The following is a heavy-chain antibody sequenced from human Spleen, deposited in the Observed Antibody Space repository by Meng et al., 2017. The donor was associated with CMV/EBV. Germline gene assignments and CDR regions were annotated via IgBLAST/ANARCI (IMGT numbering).Heavy chain of an antibody. CDR1: GYTFTDYY. V-gene: IGHV1-2*02. CDR2: ISPYSGVT. Sequence: KVSCKASGYTFTDYYIRWVRQVPGQGLEWMGWISPYSGVTKYAQKFQGRVTMTRDASITTAYMEMRKLTSDDTAVYYCATAPRLKFDPWGQGTLVTVSS. J-gene: IGHJ5*02. CDR3: ATAPRLKFDP.